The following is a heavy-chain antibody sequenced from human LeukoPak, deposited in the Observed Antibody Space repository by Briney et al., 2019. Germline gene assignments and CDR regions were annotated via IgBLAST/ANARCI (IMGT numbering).Heavy chain of an antibody. CDR1: GGSIRSGSHY. J-gene: IGHJ4*02. CDR2: IYYSGST. Sequence: PSETLSLTCTVSGGSIRSGSHYWAWIRQPPGKGLEWIGCIYYSGSTYYNTSLENRVTISIDTSKNHFSLKLSSLSAADTSVYYCAKRDDSGGNLVDLWGQGTLVTVS. D-gene: IGHD3-22*01. V-gene: IGHV4-39*02. CDR3: AKRDDSGGNLVDL.